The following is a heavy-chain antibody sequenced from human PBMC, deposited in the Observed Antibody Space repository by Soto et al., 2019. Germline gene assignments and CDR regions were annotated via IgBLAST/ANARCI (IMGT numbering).Heavy chain of an antibody. CDR1: GGSISSYY. V-gene: IGHV4-59*01. CDR2: IYYSGST. J-gene: IGHJ4*02. D-gene: IGHD4-17*01. CDR3: ARATYGDYVVDY. Sequence: KTSETLSLTCTVSGGSISSYYWSWIRQPPGKGLEWIGYIYYSGSTNYNPSLKSRVTISVDTSKNQFSLKLSSVTAADTAVYYCARATYGDYVVDYWGQGTLVTVSS.